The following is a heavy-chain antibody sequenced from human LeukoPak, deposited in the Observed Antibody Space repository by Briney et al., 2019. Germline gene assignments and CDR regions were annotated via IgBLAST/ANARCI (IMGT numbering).Heavy chain of an antibody. CDR2: ISYDGSNK. V-gene: IGHV3-30-3*01. Sequence: GRSLRLSCAASGFTFSSYAMHWVRQAPGKGLEWVAVISYDGSNKYYADSVKGRFTISRDNSKNTLYLQMNSLRAEDTAVYYCASQPYSSSWYHWRQGTLVTVSS. J-gene: IGHJ5*02. D-gene: IGHD6-13*01. CDR1: GFTFSSYA. CDR3: ASQPYSSSWYH.